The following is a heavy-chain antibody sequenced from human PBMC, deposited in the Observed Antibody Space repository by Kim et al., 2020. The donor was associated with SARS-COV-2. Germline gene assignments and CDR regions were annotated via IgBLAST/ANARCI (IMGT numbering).Heavy chain of an antibody. J-gene: IGHJ4*02. Sequence: SETLSLTCAVSGGSISSSNWWSWVRPPPGKGLEWIGEIYHSGSTNYNPSLKSRVTISVDKSKNQFSLKLSSVTAADTAVYYCARGFGIVGATFFDYWGQGTLVTVSS. D-gene: IGHD1-26*01. V-gene: IGHV4-4*02. CDR2: IYHSGST. CDR3: ARGFGIVGATFFDY. CDR1: GGSISSSNW.